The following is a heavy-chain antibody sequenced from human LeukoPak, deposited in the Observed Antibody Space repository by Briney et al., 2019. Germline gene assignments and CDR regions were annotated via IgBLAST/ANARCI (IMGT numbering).Heavy chain of an antibody. Sequence: SGGSLRLSCAASGFTFSSYSMNWVRQAPEKGLEWVSYISSSSTTIYYADSVKGRFTISRDSTRNSLYLQMNSLRAEDTAVYYCARDLIFSSGYYYEPEYFQHWGQGTRVTVPS. CDR2: ISSSSTTI. CDR1: GFTFSSYS. V-gene: IGHV3-48*01. CDR3: ARDLIFSSGYYYEPEYFQH. J-gene: IGHJ1*01. D-gene: IGHD3-22*01.